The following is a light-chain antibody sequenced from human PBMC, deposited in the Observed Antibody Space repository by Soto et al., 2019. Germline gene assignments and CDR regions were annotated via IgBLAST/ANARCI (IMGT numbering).Light chain of an antibody. CDR3: QSYDSTLSGAV. Sequence: QYVLTQPPSVSGARGQRVTISCTGSNSNIGAGYDVHWYQQLPGTAPKLLISGNNNRPSGVPDRFSGSKSGTSASLAIAGLQTEDEADYYCQSYDSTLSGAVFGGGTQRTVL. V-gene: IGLV1-40*01. J-gene: IGLJ7*01. CDR2: GNN. CDR1: NSNIGAGYD.